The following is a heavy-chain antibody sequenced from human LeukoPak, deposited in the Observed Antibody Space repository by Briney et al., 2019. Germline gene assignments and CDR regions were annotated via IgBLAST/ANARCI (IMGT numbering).Heavy chain of an antibody. J-gene: IGHJ5*02. Sequence: ASVKVSCKASGYTLTGYYMHGVRQAPGQGREWMGWINPNSGGTNYAQKFQGRVTMTRDTSISTAYMELSRLRSDDTAVYYCARRPRTGNWFDPWGQGTLVTVSS. CDR1: GYTLTGYY. D-gene: IGHD1-14*01. V-gene: IGHV1-2*02. CDR3: ARRPRTGNWFDP. CDR2: INPNSGGT.